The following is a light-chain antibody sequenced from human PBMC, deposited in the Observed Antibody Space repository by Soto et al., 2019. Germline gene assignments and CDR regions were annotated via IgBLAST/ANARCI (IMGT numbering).Light chain of an antibody. Sequence: HSALTQPASVSGSPGQSITISCTGTSSDVGGYNYVSWYQQHPGKAPKLMISEVSNRPSGVSNRFSGSKSGNTASLTISGLQAEDEADYYCSSYTSSSTLVFGGGTKVTVL. J-gene: IGLJ2*01. V-gene: IGLV2-14*01. CDR1: SSDVGGYNY. CDR2: EVS. CDR3: SSYTSSSTLV.